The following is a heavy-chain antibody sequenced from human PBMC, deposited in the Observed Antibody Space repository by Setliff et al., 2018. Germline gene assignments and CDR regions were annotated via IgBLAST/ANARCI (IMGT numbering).Heavy chain of an antibody. CDR3: AREHVSGHSEY. CDR1: GFSFTTNW. D-gene: IGHD1-26*01. CDR2: IYPGDSDT. J-gene: IGHJ4*02. V-gene: IGHV5-51*01. Sequence: GESLKISCKTSGFSFTTNWIVWVRQMPGKGLEWVGIIYPGDSDTRYSPSFQGQVTISADKSISTAYVQWRSLKASDTAMYYCAREHVSGHSEYWGQGTLVTVSS.